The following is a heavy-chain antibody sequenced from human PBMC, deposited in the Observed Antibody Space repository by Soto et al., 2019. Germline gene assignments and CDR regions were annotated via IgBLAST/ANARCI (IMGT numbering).Heavy chain of an antibody. CDR3: ARDSDFWSGSPRIPDY. V-gene: IGHV3-33*01. D-gene: IGHD3-3*01. CDR1: GFTFSSYG. J-gene: IGHJ4*02. Sequence: GGSLRLSCAASGFTFSSYGMHWFRQAPVKVMEWVAVIWYDGSNKYYADSVKVRFTISRDNSKNTLYLQMNSLRAEDTAVYYCARDSDFWSGSPRIPDYWGQGTLVTVSS. CDR2: IWYDGSNK.